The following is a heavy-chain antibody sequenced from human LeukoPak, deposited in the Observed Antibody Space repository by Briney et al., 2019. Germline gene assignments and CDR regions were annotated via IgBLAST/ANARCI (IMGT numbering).Heavy chain of an antibody. CDR1: GFTFSNAW. J-gene: IGHJ4*02. Sequence: PGGSLRLSCAASGFTFSNAWMSWVRQAPGKGLEWVANIKQDGSEKYYVDSVEGRFTISRDNAKDSISLQMNSLRGEDTAVYYCVRALGSPSADYWGQGTMVTVAS. V-gene: IGHV3-7*01. D-gene: IGHD6-6*01. CDR3: VRALGSPSADY. CDR2: IKQDGSEK.